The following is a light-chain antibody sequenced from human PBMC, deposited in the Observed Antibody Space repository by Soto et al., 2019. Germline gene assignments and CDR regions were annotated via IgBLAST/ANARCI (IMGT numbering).Light chain of an antibody. Sequence: DIQMTQSPSSVSASVGDRVTITCRASQDISSWLAWYQQKPGKARKLLIYAASSLQSGVPSRFSGSGSGTDFTLTISSLQPEDFATYYCQQANSFPYTFGQGTKLDIK. V-gene: IGKV1-12*01. CDR1: QDISSW. CDR2: AAS. CDR3: QQANSFPYT. J-gene: IGKJ2*01.